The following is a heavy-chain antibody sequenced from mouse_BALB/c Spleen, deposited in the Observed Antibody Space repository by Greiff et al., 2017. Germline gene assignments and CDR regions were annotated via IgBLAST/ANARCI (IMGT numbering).Heavy chain of an antibody. CDR1: GYSITSDYA. Sequence: EVQLQESGPGLVKPSQSLSLTCTVTGYSITSDYAWNWIRQFPGNKLEWMGYISYSGSTSYNPSLKSRISITRDTSKNQFFLQLNSVTTEDTATYYCARLGWLLWYFDVWGAGTTVTVSS. CDR3: ARLGWLLWYFDV. V-gene: IGHV3-2*02. D-gene: IGHD2-3*01. J-gene: IGHJ1*01. CDR2: ISYSGST.